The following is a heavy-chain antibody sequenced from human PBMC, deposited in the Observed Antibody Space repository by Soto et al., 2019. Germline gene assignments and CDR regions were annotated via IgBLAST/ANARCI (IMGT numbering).Heavy chain of an antibody. Sequence: QVQLQESGPGLVKPSETLSLTCTVSDDSSSSYKWSWIRQPPGRRLEWIGYIDSNGGTSYNPSLQSRVTISIDTSTKQFSLKLSSVTAADTAVYYCVRQGFVRLHGLVDVWGQGTTVTVSS. D-gene: IGHD4-4*01. CDR2: IDSNGGT. V-gene: IGHV4-59*08. CDR3: VRQGFVRLHGLVDV. J-gene: IGHJ6*02. CDR1: DDSSSSYK.